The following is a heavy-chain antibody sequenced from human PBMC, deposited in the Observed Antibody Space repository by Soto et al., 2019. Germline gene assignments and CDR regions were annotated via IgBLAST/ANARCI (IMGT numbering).Heavy chain of an antibody. CDR2: ISAYNGNT. D-gene: IGHD6-13*01. V-gene: IGHV1-18*01. Sequence: QFQLVQSGAEVKKPGASVKVSCKASGYTFTSYGISWVRQAPGQGLEWMGWISAYNGNTNYAQKLQGRVTMTTDTCTGTANMDMRSLRADDTAGNFCAKEPGKKAGMTAEQRWGWFDPWGQGTLVTVSS. CDR1: GYTFTSYG. J-gene: IGHJ5*02. CDR3: AKEPGKKAGMTAEQRWGWFDP.